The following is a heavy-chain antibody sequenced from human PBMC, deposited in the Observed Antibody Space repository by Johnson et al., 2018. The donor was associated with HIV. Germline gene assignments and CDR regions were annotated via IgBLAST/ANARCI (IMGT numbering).Heavy chain of an antibody. CDR3: AGGRGWVTLNAFDM. J-gene: IGHJ3*02. CDR1: GITFSDYY. Sequence: QVQLVESGGGLVKPGGSLRLSCAASGITFSDYYMSWIRQAPGKGLEWVSYISSSGGTIYYADSVKGRFTISRDNAKNSLYLQMNRLRADETAVYYCAGGRGWVTLNAFDMWGQGTLVTVSS. D-gene: IGHD4-23*01. CDR2: ISSSGGTI. V-gene: IGHV3-11*04.